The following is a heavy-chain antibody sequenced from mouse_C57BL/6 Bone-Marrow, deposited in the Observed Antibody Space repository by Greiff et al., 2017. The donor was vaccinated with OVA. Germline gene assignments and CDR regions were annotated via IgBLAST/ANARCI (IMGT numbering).Heavy chain of an antibody. CDR3: ARSLYGRRDYAMDY. Sequence: DVKVEESGGGLVQPGGSLKLSCAASGFTFSDYYMSWVRQTPEKRLEWVAYISNGGGSTYYPDTVKGRFTISRDNAKNTLYLQMSRLKSEDTAMYYCARSLYGRRDYAMDYWGQGTSVTVSS. D-gene: IGHD1-1*01. V-gene: IGHV5-12*01. CDR2: ISNGGGST. CDR1: GFTFSDYY. J-gene: IGHJ4*01.